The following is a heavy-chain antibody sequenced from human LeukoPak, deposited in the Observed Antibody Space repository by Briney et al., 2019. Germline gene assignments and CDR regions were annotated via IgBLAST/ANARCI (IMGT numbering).Heavy chain of an antibody. D-gene: IGHD2-15*01. CDR1: GFTFSSYG. V-gene: IGHV3-33*01. CDR2: IWYDGSNK. J-gene: IGHJ4*02. Sequence: SGGSLRLSCAASGFTFSSYGMHWVRQAPGKGLEWVAVIWYDGSNKYYADSVKGRFIISRDNSKNTLYLQMNSLRAEDTAVYYCARYCSGGTCYVGLIWGQGTLVTVSS. CDR3: ARYCSGGTCYVGLI.